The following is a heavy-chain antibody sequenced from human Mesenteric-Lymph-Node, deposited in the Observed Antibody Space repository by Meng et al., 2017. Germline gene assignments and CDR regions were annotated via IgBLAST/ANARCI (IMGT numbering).Heavy chain of an antibody. Sequence: GGSLRLSCAASGFTFSSYSMNWVRQAPGKGLEWVSSISSSSSYIYYADSVKGRFTISRDNAKNSLYLQMNSLRAEDTAVYYCARDPARYCSGGSCYFFDYWGQGTLVTVSS. J-gene: IGHJ4*02. CDR3: ARDPARYCSGGSCYFFDY. CDR1: GFTFSSYS. V-gene: IGHV3-21*01. D-gene: IGHD2-15*01. CDR2: ISSSSSYI.